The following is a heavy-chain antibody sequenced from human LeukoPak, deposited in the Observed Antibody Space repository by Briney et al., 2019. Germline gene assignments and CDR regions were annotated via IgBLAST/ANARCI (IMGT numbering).Heavy chain of an antibody. CDR2: INHSGST. Sequence: SETLSLTCAVYGGSFSGYYWSWIRQPPGKGLEWIGEINHSGSTNYNLSLKSRVTISVDTSKNQFSLKLSSVTAADTAVYYCARGVSYGGGMDVWGQGTTVTVSS. V-gene: IGHV4-34*01. CDR1: GGSFSGYY. D-gene: IGHD1-26*01. J-gene: IGHJ6*02. CDR3: ARGVSYGGGMDV.